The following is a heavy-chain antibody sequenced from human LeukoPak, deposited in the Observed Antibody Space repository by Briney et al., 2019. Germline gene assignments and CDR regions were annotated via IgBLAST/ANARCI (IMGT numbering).Heavy chain of an antibody. CDR2: MNPNSGNT. Sequence: ASVKVSCKASGYAFTSYDVNWVRQATGQGLEWMGWMNPNSGNTGYAQKFQGRVTMTRNTSTSTAYMELSSLRSEDTAVYYCARKGYDTQAYYYYYGMDVCGQGTTVTVSS. J-gene: IGHJ6*02. CDR3: ARKGYDTQAYYYYYGMDV. V-gene: IGHV1-8*01. D-gene: IGHD6-13*01. CDR1: GYAFTSYD.